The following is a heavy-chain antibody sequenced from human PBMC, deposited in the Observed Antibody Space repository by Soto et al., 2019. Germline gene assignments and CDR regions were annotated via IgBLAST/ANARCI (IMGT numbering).Heavy chain of an antibody. D-gene: IGHD1-1*01. J-gene: IGHJ4*02. CDR2: ISAHNGNT. CDR3: ARVRYGDY. CDR1: GYTFTSYG. V-gene: IGHV1-18*01. Sequence: QVHLVQSGAEVKKPGASVKVSCKASGYTFTSYGITWVRQAPGQGLEWMGWISAHNGNTDYAQKLQGRVIVTRDTPSSTAYMELRSLISDDTAVYYCARVRYGDYWGQGALVTVSS.